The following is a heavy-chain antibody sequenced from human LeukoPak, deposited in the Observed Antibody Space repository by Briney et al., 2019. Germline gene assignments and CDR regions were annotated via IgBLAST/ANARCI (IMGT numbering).Heavy chain of an antibody. V-gene: IGHV1-2*06. CDR1: GYTFTGYY. CDR3: ASYSSSWYG. CDR2: INPNSGGT. D-gene: IGHD6-13*01. Sequence: GASVKVSCKASGYTFTGYYMYWVGQAPGQGLEWMGRINPNSGGTNYAQKFQGRVTMTRDTSISTAYMELSRLRSDDTAVYYCASYSSSWYGWGQGTLVTVSS. J-gene: IGHJ4*02.